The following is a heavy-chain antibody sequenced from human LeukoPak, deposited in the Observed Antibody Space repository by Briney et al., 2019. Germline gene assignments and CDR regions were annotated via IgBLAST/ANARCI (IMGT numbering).Heavy chain of an antibody. J-gene: IGHJ4*02. CDR3: ATDLHYTSADY. D-gene: IGHD2-2*02. Sequence: GWSVRLSCEASVFTFSTYNMNWVRQAPGKRREGVASITSTSSYVFYADSVKGRFTISRDNAKNSLYLQINSLRAEDTAVYYCATDLHYTSADYWGQGTLVTVSS. CDR1: VFTFSTYN. CDR2: ITSTSSYV. V-gene: IGHV3-21*01.